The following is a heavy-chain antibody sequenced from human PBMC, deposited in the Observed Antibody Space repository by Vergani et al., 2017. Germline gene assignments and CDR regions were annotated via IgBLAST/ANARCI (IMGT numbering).Heavy chain of an antibody. D-gene: IGHD2-2*01. V-gene: IGHV1-69*04. CDR1: GGTFSSYS. J-gene: IGHJ6*02. CDR3: ARDLCSSTSCQSSGMDV. Sequence: QVQLVQSGAEVKKPGSSVKVSCRASGGTFSSYSISWVRQAPGQGLEWMGRIIPILGIANYAQKFQGRVTITADKSTSTAYMELSSLRSEDTAVYYCARDLCSSTSCQSSGMDVWGQGTTVTVSS. CDR2: IIPILGIA.